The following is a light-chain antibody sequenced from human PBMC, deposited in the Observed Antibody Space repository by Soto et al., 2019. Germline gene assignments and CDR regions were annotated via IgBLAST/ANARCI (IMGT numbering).Light chain of an antibody. Sequence: EMVMTQSPATLSVSPGERATLSCRASQNLSRNLAWYQQQTGQAPRLLIYGASTRATGIPARFSGSGSGTDFTLTISSLQSEDFAFYYCQQYDNWPHTFGQGTKLEIK. CDR2: GAS. V-gene: IGKV3-15*01. CDR1: QNLSRN. J-gene: IGKJ2*01. CDR3: QQYDNWPHT.